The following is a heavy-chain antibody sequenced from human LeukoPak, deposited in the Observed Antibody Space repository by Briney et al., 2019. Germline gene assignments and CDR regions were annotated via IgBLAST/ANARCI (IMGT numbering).Heavy chain of an antibody. CDR1: GSTFSSYS. CDR3: AKQGATAVAAGGDFDY. J-gene: IGHJ4*02. CDR2: ISGSGGST. V-gene: IGHV3-23*01. D-gene: IGHD6-19*01. Sequence: GGSLRLSCAASGSTFSSYSMNWVRQAPGKGLEWVSGISGSGGSTYYADSVKGRFTISRDNSKNTLYLQMNSLRAEDTAVYYCAKQGATAVAAGGDFDYWGQGTLVTASS.